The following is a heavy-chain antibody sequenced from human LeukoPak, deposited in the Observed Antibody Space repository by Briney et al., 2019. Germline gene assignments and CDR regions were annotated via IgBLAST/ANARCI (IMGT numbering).Heavy chain of an antibody. J-gene: IGHJ5*02. V-gene: IGHV3-23*01. CDR2: ISGTGSST. Sequence: GGSLRLSCEASGFTFGNYAMNWVRQAPGKGLEWVSTISGTGSSTYYADSAKGRFTISRDNSKDTLFLQLNSLTAADTAMYFCAKASVAIPQYCNSWGQGTLVTVSS. D-gene: IGHD2-2*02. CDR1: GFTFGNYA. CDR3: AKASVAIPQYCNS.